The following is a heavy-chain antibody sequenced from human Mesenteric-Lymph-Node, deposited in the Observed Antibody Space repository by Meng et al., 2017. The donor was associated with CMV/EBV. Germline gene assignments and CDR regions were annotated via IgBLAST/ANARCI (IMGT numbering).Heavy chain of an antibody. CDR2: ISSTSSFI. CDR1: GFTFSTYN. CDR3: ARDCSGTSCYLGVINNWFDP. V-gene: IGHV3-21*01. J-gene: IGHJ5*02. D-gene: IGHD2-2*01. Sequence: GGSLRLSCAASGFTFSTYNINWVRQAPGKGLEWVASISSTSSFIYYADSVKGRFTISRDNAKNSLYLQMNSLRAEDTAVYYCARDCSGTSCYLGVINNWFDPWGQGTLVTVSS.